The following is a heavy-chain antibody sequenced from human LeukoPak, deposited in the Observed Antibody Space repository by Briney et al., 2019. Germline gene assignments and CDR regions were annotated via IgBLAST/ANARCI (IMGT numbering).Heavy chain of an antibody. D-gene: IGHD4-23*01. CDR2: IRSSGSPI. Sequence: GGSLRLSCAASGFTFSSYEMNWVRQAPGKGLEWLSYIRSSGSPIYYADSVKGRFTISRDNGKNSLYLQMGDLRAEDTAVYYCASLYGGNLYSGLDVWGQGTTVTVSS. CDR3: ASLYGGNLYSGLDV. J-gene: IGHJ6*02. CDR1: GFTFSSYE. V-gene: IGHV3-48*03.